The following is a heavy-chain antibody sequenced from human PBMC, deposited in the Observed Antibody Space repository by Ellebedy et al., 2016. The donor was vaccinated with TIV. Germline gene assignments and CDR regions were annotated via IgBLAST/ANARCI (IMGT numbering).Heavy chain of an antibody. Sequence: PGGSLRLSCAASGFTFSSSILHWVRQAPGEGLAWVAAISHDGKDTFYAASVKGRFTISRDNSMKTVNVEMNSLRPEDTAVYFCATDYIGNSGAYDTWGQGTLVIVSS. CDR2: ISHDGKDT. CDR3: ATDYIGNSGAYDT. J-gene: IGHJ3*01. CDR1: GFTFSSSI. D-gene: IGHD4-23*01. V-gene: IGHV3-30*03.